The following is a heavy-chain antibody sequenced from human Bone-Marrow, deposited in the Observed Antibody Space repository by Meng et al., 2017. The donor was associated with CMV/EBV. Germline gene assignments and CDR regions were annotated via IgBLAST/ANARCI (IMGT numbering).Heavy chain of an antibody. J-gene: IGHJ4*02. CDR2: ITWDAGSS. D-gene: IGHD3-3*01. CDR1: GFSFENYM. Sequence: GESLKISCAASGFSFENYMMHWVRQAPGKGLEWVSDITWDAGSSHYADSVKGRFTISRYNAKNSLYLQMKSLRAEDTAVYYCARDSVPTLYDLWRGYVGYFDYWGQGTLVTVSS. CDR3: ARDSVPTLYDLWRGYVGYFDY. V-gene: IGHV3-43*01.